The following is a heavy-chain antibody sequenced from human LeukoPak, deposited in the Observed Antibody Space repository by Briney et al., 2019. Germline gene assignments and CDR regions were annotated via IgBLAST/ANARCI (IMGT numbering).Heavy chain of an antibody. CDR1: GFTVSSNY. Sequence: SGGSLRLSCAASGFTVSSNYMSWVRQAPGKGLEWVSVIYSGGGTYYADSVKGRFTISRDNSKNTLYLQMNSLRAEDTAVYYCARDVVLGRMDVWGQGTTVTVSS. CDR3: ARDVVLGRMDV. V-gene: IGHV3-53*01. D-gene: IGHD3-16*01. CDR2: IYSGGGT. J-gene: IGHJ6*02.